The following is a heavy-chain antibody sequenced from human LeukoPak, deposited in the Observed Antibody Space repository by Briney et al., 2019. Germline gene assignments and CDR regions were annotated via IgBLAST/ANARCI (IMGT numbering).Heavy chain of an antibody. CDR3: AREELLSTGLHFDY. J-gene: IGHJ4*02. CDR2: ISYDGSKN. CDR1: GFTFSSYA. V-gene: IGHV3-30-3*01. Sequence: GGSLRLSCATSGFTFSSYALHWVRQAPGKGLEWVAVISYDGSKNYYADSVKGRFTISRDNSKNTLYLQMNSVRAEDSALYFCAREELLSTGLHFDYWGQGTLVTVSS. D-gene: IGHD3-10*01.